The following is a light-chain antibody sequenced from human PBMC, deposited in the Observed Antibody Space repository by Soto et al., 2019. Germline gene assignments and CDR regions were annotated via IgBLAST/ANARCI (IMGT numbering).Light chain of an antibody. J-gene: IGKJ5*01. CDR1: RSVSSN. CDR2: DAS. Sequence: EIVLTQSPATLSLSPGERATLSCMASRSVSSNLAWYQQKPGQAPRLLIYDASTRATGIPDRFSGGGSGTEFTLTISSLQSEDFVVYYCQQYNSWPPITFGQGTRLEIK. V-gene: IGKV3-15*01. CDR3: QQYNSWPPIT.